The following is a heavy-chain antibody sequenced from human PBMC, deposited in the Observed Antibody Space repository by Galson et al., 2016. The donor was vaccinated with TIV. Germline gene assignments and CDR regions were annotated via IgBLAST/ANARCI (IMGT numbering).Heavy chain of an antibody. V-gene: IGHV1-18*01. CDR3: ARDRWSMTMILVVEYYYGMDV. J-gene: IGHJ6*02. D-gene: IGHD3-22*01. Sequence: SVKVSCKASGYTFTNYGISWVRRAPGQGLEWMGWISGHTGNTDYARKFQGRLLMTTDTSTGTAFMELRSLTSDDTAVYYCARDRWSMTMILVVEYYYGMDVWGQGTTVTVSS. CDR1: GYTFTNYG. CDR2: ISGHTGNT.